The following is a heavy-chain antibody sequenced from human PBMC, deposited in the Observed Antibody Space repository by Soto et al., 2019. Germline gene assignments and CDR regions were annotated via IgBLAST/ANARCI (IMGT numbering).Heavy chain of an antibody. Sequence: GGSLRLSCAASGFTFSSYWMSWVRQAPGKGLEWVANIKQDGSEKYYVDSVKGRFTISRDNAKNSLYLQMNSLRAEDTAVYYCATGPVVAATYDAFDIWGQGTMVTVS. J-gene: IGHJ3*02. CDR1: GFTFSSYW. CDR2: IKQDGSEK. V-gene: IGHV3-7*01. CDR3: ATGPVVAATYDAFDI. D-gene: IGHD2-15*01.